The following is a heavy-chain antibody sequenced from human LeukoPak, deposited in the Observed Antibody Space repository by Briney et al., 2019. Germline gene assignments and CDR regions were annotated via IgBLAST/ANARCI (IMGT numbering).Heavy chain of an antibody. CDR2: IRSKAYGGTT. CDR1: GFLQGEYA. CDR3: TRVRQLLVRWLDP. Sequence: GGSLRLSCTASGFLQGEYAVIGLRQAPGKGREWVGFIRSKAYGGTTEYAASVKGRFTISRDDSKSIANLQMNSLKTEDTAVYYCTRVRQLLVRWLDPWGQGTLVTVSS. V-gene: IGHV3-49*03. J-gene: IGHJ5*02. D-gene: IGHD6-19*01.